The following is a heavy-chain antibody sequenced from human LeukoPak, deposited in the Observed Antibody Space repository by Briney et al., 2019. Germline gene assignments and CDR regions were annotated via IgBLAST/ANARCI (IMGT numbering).Heavy chain of an antibody. CDR3: AKDRVVVATFDY. CDR1: GFTFSSYG. Sequence: PGRSLRLSCAASGFTFSSYGMHWVRQAPGKGLEWVAVISYDGSNKYYADSVKGRFTISRDNSKNTLYLQMNSLRAEDTAVYYCAKDRVVVATFDYWGQGTLVTVSS. V-gene: IGHV3-30*18. J-gene: IGHJ4*02. D-gene: IGHD2-15*01. CDR2: ISYDGSNK.